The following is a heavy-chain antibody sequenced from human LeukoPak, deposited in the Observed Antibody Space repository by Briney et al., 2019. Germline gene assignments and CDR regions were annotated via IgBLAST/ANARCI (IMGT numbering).Heavy chain of an antibody. CDR2: INPNSGGT. CDR3: ARADSRDYYFDY. CDR1: GYTFTGYY. Sequence: ASVKVSCKASGYTFTGYYMHGVRQAPGQGPEWMGWINPNSGGTNYAQKFQGRVTMTRDTSISTAYMELSRRRSDDTAVYYCARADSRDYYFDYWGQGTLVTVSS. V-gene: IGHV1-2*02. J-gene: IGHJ4*02. D-gene: IGHD3-22*01.